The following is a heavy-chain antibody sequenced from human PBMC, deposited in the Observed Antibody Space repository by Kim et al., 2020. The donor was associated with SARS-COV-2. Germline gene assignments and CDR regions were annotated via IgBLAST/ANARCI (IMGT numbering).Heavy chain of an antibody. J-gene: IGHJ5*02. D-gene: IGHD6-6*01. Sequence: SETLSLTCAVYGGSFSGYYWSWIRQPPGKGLEWIGEINHSGSTNYNPSLKSRVTISVDTSKNQFSLKLSSVTAADTAVYYCARAPSIAALAQRGRRFDPWGQGTLVTVSS. CDR2: INHSGST. V-gene: IGHV4-34*01. CDR3: ARAPSIAALAQRGRRFDP. CDR1: GGSFSGYY.